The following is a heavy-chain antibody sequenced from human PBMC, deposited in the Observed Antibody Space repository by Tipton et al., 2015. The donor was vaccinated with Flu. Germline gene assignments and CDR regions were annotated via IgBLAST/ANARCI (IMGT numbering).Heavy chain of an antibody. J-gene: IGHJ4*02. CDR2: IFTTGST. D-gene: IGHD3-10*02. CDR3: ARHTGDSVRGIVDY. V-gene: IGHV4-61*02. CDR1: GASLSSGYSY. Sequence: LTDPVSGASLSSGYSYWSWVRQPAGKGLEWIGRIFTTGSTNYNPSLKSRVTISVDTSWNQFSLKLSSVTAADTAVYYCARHTGDSVRGIVDYWGQGTLVTVSS.